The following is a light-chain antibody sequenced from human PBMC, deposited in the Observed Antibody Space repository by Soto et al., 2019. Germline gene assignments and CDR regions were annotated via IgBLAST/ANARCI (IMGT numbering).Light chain of an antibody. Sequence: QSALTQPASVSGSPGQSITISCTGTSSDVGGYNYVSWYQQHPGKAPKLMIYDVTNRPSGVSNRFSSSKSGNTASLTISGLQAEDEADYYCSSYTSSSTPLVFGGGTKLTVL. CDR2: DVT. V-gene: IGLV2-14*01. CDR3: SSYTSSSTPLV. CDR1: SSDVGGYNY. J-gene: IGLJ3*02.